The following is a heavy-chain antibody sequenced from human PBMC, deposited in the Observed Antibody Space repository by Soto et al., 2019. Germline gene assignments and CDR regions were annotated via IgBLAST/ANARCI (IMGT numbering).Heavy chain of an antibody. V-gene: IGHV1-69*12. D-gene: IGHD3-22*01. CDR1: GGSLSNYG. J-gene: IGHJ6*02. Sequence: QVQLVQSGAAVKKPGSSVKVSCKASGGSLSNYGISWVRQAPGQGLEWMGAIIPVFGTPNYAQTFQDIVTITADESTTTVYMEVRSLTSEDTAAYFCARGDATKIVVTTYYAMDVWGQGTTVTVSS. CDR2: IIPVFGTP. CDR3: ARGDATKIVVTTYYAMDV.